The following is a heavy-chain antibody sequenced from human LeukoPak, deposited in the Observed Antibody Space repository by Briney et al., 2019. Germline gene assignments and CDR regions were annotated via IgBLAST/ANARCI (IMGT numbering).Heavy chain of an antibody. D-gene: IGHD3-10*01. CDR3: ATQNYYGSGSSVDY. Sequence: ASETLSLTCAVYGGSFSGYYWSWIRQPPGKGLEWIGEINHSGGTNYNPSLKSRVTISVDASKNQFSLKLSSVTAADTAVYYCATQNYYGSGSSVDYWGQGTLVTVSS. CDR2: INHSGGT. J-gene: IGHJ4*02. V-gene: IGHV4-34*01. CDR1: GGSFSGYY.